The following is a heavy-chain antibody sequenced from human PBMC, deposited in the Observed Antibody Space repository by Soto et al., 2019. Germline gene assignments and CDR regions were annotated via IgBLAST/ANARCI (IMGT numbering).Heavy chain of an antibody. Sequence: QVQLVQSGAEVKKPGALVKVSCKASGYTFTSYGISWVRQAPGQGLEWMGWISAYNGNTNYAQKLQGRVTMTTDTSTSTAYMELRSLRSDDTAVYYCARVSGSYEHSNYYYYYGMDVWGQGTTVTVSS. V-gene: IGHV1-18*01. J-gene: IGHJ6*02. CDR1: GYTFTSYG. D-gene: IGHD1-26*01. CDR3: ARVSGSYEHSNYYYYYGMDV. CDR2: ISAYNGNT.